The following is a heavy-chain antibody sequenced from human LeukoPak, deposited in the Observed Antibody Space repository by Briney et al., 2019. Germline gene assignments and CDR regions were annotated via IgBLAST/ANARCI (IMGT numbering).Heavy chain of an antibody. CDR2: ISWNSDGI. D-gene: IGHD7-27*01. V-gene: IGHV3-9*01. J-gene: IGHJ4*02. CDR3: AKDGSHWDFDS. CDR1: GLTFDDYA. Sequence: PGGSLRLSCAASGLTFDDYAMHWVRQAPGKGLEWVSGISWNSDGIGYAESVKGRFTISRDNSKNSLYLQMNSLRTEDTAVYCCAKDGSHWDFDSWGQGTLVTVSS.